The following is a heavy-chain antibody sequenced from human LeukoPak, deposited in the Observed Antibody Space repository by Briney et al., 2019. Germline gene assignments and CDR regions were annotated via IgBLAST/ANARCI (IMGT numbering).Heavy chain of an antibody. CDR2: IKSNNGGT. Sequence: GASVKVSCKASGYTFTGYYIHWVRQAPGQGLEWMGWIKSNNGGTNYAQKFQGRVTMTRDTSSNTAYMEMSRLRYDDTAVYYCATVGDIWSGYQYYFDHWGQGSLVTVSS. D-gene: IGHD3-3*01. CDR3: ATVGDIWSGYQYYFDH. V-gene: IGHV1-2*02. CDR1: GYTFTGYY. J-gene: IGHJ4*02.